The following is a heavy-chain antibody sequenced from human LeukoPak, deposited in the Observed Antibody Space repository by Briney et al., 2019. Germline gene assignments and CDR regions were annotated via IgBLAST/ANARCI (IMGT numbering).Heavy chain of an antibody. D-gene: IGHD1-26*01. CDR1: GGSISGYY. J-gene: IGHJ4*02. CDR3: ARGEWDLLFDY. CDR2: IFYSGST. Sequence: PSETLSLTYTVSGGSISGYYWSWIRQPPGKGLEWIGYIFYSGSTNYNPSLKSRVTISVDTSKNQFSLKLSSVTAADTAVYYCARGEWDLLFDYWGQGTLVTVSS. V-gene: IGHV4-59*01.